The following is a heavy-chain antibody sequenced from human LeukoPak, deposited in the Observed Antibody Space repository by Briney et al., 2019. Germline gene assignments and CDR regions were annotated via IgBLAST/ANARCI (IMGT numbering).Heavy chain of an antibody. J-gene: IGHJ4*02. CDR2: ISYDGRNK. V-gene: IGHV3-30*18. CDR3: AKGPLRGTAAAIDY. D-gene: IGHD2-2*01. CDR1: GFTFSNYA. Sequence: QTGGSLRLSCAGSGFTFSNYAMTWVRQAPGKRLEWVAVISYDGRNKHYPDSVKGRFTISRDISTDTLWLQMDSLRTEDTAVYYCAKGPLRGTAAAIDYWGQGTLVTVSS.